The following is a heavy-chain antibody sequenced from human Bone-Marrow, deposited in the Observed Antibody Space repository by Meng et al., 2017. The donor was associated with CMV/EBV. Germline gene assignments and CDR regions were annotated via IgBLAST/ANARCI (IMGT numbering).Heavy chain of an antibody. CDR3: EKSTRRYYYGMDV. CDR1: GFTFSSYE. V-gene: IGHV3-48*03. J-gene: IGHJ6*01. Sequence: GGSLRLSCAASGFTFSSYEMNWVRQAPGKGLEWVSYISSSGSTIYYADSVKGRFTISRDNAKNSLYLQMNSLRAEDTAVYYCEKSTRRYYYGMDVWGQGTMVTVSS. D-gene: IGHD2-2*01. CDR2: ISSSGSTI.